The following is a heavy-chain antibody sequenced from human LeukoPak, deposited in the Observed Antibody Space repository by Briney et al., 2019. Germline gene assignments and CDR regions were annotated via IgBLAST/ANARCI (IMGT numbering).Heavy chain of an antibody. CDR1: GGSISSSSYY. V-gene: IGHV4-39*07. CDR2: IYYSGST. J-gene: IGHJ6*03. D-gene: IGHD1-26*01. CDR3: ARDTRNYMDV. Sequence: SETLSLTCTVSGGSISSSSYYWGWIRQPPGKGLEWIGSIYYSGSTYYNPSLKSRVTISVDTSKNQFSLKLSSVTAADTAVYYCARDTRNYMDVWGKGTTVTISS.